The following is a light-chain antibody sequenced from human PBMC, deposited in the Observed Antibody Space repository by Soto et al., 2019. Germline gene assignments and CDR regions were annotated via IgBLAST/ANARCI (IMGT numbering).Light chain of an antibody. Sequence: EIVLTQSPGTLSLSPGERATLSCRDSQSISSNYLAWYQRKPGQAPRLLIYGASSRATDIPNRFSGSGSGTDFTLTITILEPEDFAVYFCPQYGGSPPTFGLGTKVEIK. V-gene: IGKV3-20*01. CDR1: QSISSNY. CDR3: PQYGGSPPT. CDR2: GAS. J-gene: IGKJ1*01.